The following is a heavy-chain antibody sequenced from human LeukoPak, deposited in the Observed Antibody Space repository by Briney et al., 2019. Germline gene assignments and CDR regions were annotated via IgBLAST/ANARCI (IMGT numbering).Heavy chain of an antibody. Sequence: SETLSLTCTVSGGSISSSSYYWGWIRQPPGKGLEWIGYIYYSGRTYYNPSLKSRVTISVDTSKNQFSLKLSSVTASDTAMYYCARLGGTDDSSGYYPHSWGQGTLVTVSS. CDR3: ARLGGTDDSSGYYPHS. CDR2: IYYSGRT. D-gene: IGHD3-22*01. CDR1: GGSISSSSYY. V-gene: IGHV4-39*07. J-gene: IGHJ4*02.